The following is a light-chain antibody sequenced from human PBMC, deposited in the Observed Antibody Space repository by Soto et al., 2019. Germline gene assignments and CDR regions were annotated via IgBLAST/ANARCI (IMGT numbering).Light chain of an antibody. CDR1: QSIGTF. J-gene: IGKJ1*01. V-gene: IGKV1-5*01. CDR3: LQYNGYYRT. CDR2: DAS. Sequence: IQMTQSPSALSASVGDRVSITSRASQSIGTFLNWYQQRPGKAPNLLIFDASTLESGVPSRFSGSGSGTTFTLTISSLQSDDFATYYCLQYNGYYRTFGQGTKVDIK.